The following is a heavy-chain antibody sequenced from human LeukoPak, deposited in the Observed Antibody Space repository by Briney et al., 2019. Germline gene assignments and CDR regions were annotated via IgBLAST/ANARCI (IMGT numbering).Heavy chain of an antibody. CDR2: IYYSGST. CDR3: ARTLRMGRYYYYYYMDV. D-gene: IGHD1-26*01. CDR1: GGSISSHY. V-gene: IGHV4-59*11. Sequence: SETLSLTCTVSGGSISSHYWSWIRQPPGKGLEWVGYIYYSGSTNYNPSLKSRVTISVDTSKNQFSLKLSSVTAADTAVYYCARTLRMGRYYYYYYMDVWGKGTTVTVSS. J-gene: IGHJ6*03.